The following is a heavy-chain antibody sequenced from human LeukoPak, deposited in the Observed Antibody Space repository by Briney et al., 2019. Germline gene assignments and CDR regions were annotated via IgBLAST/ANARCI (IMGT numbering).Heavy chain of an antibody. V-gene: IGHV1-69*04. Sequence: GASVKVSCKASGGTFSSYAISWVRQAPGQGLEWMGRIIPILGIANYAQKFQGRVTITADKSTSTAYMELSSLRSEDTAVYYCARIYCGGDCYHPFDYWGQGTLVTVSS. J-gene: IGHJ4*02. CDR2: IIPILGIA. CDR1: GGTFSSYA. D-gene: IGHD2-21*02. CDR3: ARIYCGGDCYHPFDY.